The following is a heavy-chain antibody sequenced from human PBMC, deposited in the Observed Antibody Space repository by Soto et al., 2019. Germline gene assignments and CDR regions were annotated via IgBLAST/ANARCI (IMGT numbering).Heavy chain of an antibody. J-gene: IGHJ4*02. D-gene: IGHD6-13*01. CDR1: GGSFSGYY. CDR2: INHSGST. V-gene: IGHV4-34*01. CDR3: ASSRQLAAALDY. Sequence: SETLSLTCAVYGGSFSGYYWSWIRQPPGKGLEWIGEINHSGSTNYNPSLKSRVTISVDTSKNQFSLKLSSVTAADTAVYYCASSRQLAAALDYWGQGTLVAVAS.